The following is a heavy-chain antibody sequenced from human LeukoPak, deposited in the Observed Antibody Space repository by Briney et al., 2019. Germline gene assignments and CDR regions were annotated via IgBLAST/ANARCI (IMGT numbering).Heavy chain of an antibody. CDR1: GGSISSISYY. CDR3: ARYQLLYRGYYMDV. Sequence: PSETLSLTCTVSGGSISSISYYWSWIRQPPGKGLEWIGEINHSGSTNYNPSLKSRVTISVDTSKNQFSLKLSSVTAADTAVYYCARYQLLYRGYYMDVWGKGTTVTVSS. D-gene: IGHD2-2*02. J-gene: IGHJ6*03. V-gene: IGHV4-39*07. CDR2: INHSGST.